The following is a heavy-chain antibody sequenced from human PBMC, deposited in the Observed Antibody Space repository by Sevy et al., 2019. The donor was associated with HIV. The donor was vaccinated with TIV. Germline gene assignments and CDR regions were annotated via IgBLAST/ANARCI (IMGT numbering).Heavy chain of an antibody. CDR2: LSFVCGKI. D-gene: IGHD2-8*01. V-gene: IGHV3-23*01. CDR3: AREGGTRPHDY. Sequence: GGYLRLSCAASGFAFYNYSMSWIRQAPGKGLEWVATLSFVCGKINYADSVKGRFTISRDNSKNSFYLQMDNLRVEDTALYYCAREGGTRPHDYWGQGTRVTVSS. J-gene: IGHJ4*02. CDR1: GFAFYNYS.